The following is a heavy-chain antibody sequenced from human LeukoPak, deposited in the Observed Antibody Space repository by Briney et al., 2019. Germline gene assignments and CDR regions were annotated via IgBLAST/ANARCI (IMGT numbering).Heavy chain of an antibody. Sequence: SETLSLTCTVSGGSISSSSYYWGWTRQPPGKGLEWIGSIYYSGSTYYNPSLKSRVTISVDTSKNQFSLKLSSVTAADTAVYYCAKLVSSIAALARYYYYMDVWGKGTTVTVSS. J-gene: IGHJ6*03. D-gene: IGHD6-6*01. CDR1: GGSISSSSYY. V-gene: IGHV4-39*01. CDR2: IYYSGST. CDR3: AKLVSSIAALARYYYYMDV.